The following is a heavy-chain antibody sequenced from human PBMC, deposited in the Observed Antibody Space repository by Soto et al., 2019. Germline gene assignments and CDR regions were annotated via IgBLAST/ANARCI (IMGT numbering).Heavy chain of an antibody. CDR1: GFTFSSYG. CDR3: ARGKGYGGLGPTKY. J-gene: IGHJ4*02. CDR2: IWYDGSNK. Sequence: QVQLVESGGGVVQPGRSLRLSCAASGFTFSSYGMHWVRQAPGKGLEWVAVIWYDGSNKYYADSVKGRFTISRDNSKNTLYLQMNSLRAEDTAVYYCARGKGYGGLGPTKYWGQGTLVTVSS. V-gene: IGHV3-33*01. D-gene: IGHD5-12*01.